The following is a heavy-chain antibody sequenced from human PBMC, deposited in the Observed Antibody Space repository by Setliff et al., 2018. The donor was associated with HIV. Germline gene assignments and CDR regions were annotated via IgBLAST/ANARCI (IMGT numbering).Heavy chain of an antibody. CDR2: IYYSGST. CDR1: GGSISSSSYY. J-gene: IGHJ4*02. D-gene: IGHD3-10*01. CDR3: ARERGGYFDY. Sequence: PSETLSLTCTVSGGSISSSSYYWGWIRQPPGKGLEWIGSIYYSGSTYYNPSLKSRVTISVDTSKNQFSLKLSSVIAADTAVYYCARERGGYFDYWGQGTLVTVSS. V-gene: IGHV4-39*02.